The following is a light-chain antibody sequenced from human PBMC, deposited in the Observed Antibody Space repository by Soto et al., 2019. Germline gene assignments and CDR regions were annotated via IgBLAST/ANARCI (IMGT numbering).Light chain of an antibody. V-gene: IGKV3-20*01. CDR1: QSVSSN. Sequence: EIVMTQSPVTLSVSPGERATLPCRASQSVSSNLAWYQQKPGQAPRLLIYAASSRATGIPDRFSGSASGTDFSLTSSRLEPEDFAVYYCQQSQSSLPTFGQGTKVDIK. CDR3: QQSQSSLPT. CDR2: AAS. J-gene: IGKJ1*01.